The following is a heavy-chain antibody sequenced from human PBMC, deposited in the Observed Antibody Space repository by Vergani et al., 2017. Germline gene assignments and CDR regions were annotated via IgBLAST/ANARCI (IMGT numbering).Heavy chain of an antibody. CDR1: GYSFNNYA. D-gene: IGHD6-19*01. CDR3: ARAKRGRLAVGATDS. J-gene: IGHJ4*02. Sequence: QEQLVQSGSELKKPGASVQVSCKASGYSFNNYAIHWVRQAPGQGLEWMGWINPTTGNPTYARAFTGRFVFSLDTSISTAYLQIGSLKAEDTAGYFCARAKRGRLAVGATDSWVQGTLLTVSA. CDR2: INPTTGNP. V-gene: IGHV7-4-1*01.